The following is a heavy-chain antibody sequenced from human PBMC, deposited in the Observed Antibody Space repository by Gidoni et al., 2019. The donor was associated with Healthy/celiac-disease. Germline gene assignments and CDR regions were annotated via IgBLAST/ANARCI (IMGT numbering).Heavy chain of an antibody. V-gene: IGHV3-23*01. CDR2: ISGSGYST. CDR3: AKGEGSGSYHFDY. D-gene: IGHD3-10*01. Sequence: VRQAPGKGLEWVSSISGSGYSTNYANSVKGRFTISRDNSKNTLYLQMNSLRAEDTAVFYCAKGEGSGSYHFDYWGQGTLITVSS. J-gene: IGHJ4*02.